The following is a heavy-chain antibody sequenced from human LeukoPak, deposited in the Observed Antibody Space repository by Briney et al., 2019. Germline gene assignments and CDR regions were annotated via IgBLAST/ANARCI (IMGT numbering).Heavy chain of an antibody. Sequence: PSETLSLTCTVSGYSISSGYYWGWIRQSPGKGLEWIGSIYHSGSTYYNPSLESRVTILVDTSKNQFSLKLSSVTAADTAVYYCARADDSSGYALHWGQGTLVTVSS. D-gene: IGHD3-22*01. CDR1: GYSISSGYY. CDR3: ARADDSSGYALH. V-gene: IGHV4-38-2*02. J-gene: IGHJ4*02. CDR2: IYHSGST.